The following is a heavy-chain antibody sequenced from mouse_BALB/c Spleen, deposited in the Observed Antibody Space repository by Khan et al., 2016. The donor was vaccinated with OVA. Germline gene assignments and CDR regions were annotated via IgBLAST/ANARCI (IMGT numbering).Heavy chain of an antibody. CDR3: ARMDTISLDC. CDR2: IYPGSGNT. D-gene: IGHD2-2*01. J-gene: IGHJ2*01. V-gene: IGHV1-77*01. CDR1: GYTFTDYY. Sequence: QVQLQQSRTELARPGASVKLSCTASGYTFTDYYINWVKQRTGQGLEWIGEIYPGSGNTYYNEKFKGKATLTADNSSSTAYMQLSRLTSEDSAVYFCARMDTISLDCWGQGTTLTLSS.